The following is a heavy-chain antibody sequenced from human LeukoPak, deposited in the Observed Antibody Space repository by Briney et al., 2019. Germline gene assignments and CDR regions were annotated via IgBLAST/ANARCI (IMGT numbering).Heavy chain of an antibody. V-gene: IGHV3-30*03. D-gene: IGHD3-9*01. CDR2: ISHDGTNI. CDR1: GFTFSSYG. J-gene: IGHJ4*02. Sequence: SGRSLRLSCAASGFTFSSYGMHWVRQAPGKGLEWVAAISHDGTNIHYAESVKGRFTISRDNSKNMLYLQMNSLRAEDTALYYCAETGPTDFWGQGTLVTVSS. CDR3: AETGPTDF.